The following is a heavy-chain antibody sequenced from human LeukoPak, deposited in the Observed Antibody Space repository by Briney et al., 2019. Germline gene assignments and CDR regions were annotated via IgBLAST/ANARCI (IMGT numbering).Heavy chain of an antibody. J-gene: IGHJ6*02. CDR3: AKEDCSSTSCYGTLYYYYYGMDV. D-gene: IGHD2-2*01. CDR1: GFTFSSYG. Sequence: GRSLRLSCAASGFTFSSYGMHWVRQAPGKGLEWVAVISYDGSNKYYADSVKGRFTISRDNSKNTLYLQMNSLRAEDTAVYYCAKEDCSSTSCYGTLYYYYYGMDVWGQGTTVTVSS. V-gene: IGHV3-30*18. CDR2: ISYDGSNK.